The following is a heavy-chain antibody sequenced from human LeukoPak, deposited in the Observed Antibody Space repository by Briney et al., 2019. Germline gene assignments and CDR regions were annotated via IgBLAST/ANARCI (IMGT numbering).Heavy chain of an antibody. Sequence: SETLSLTCAVYGGSFSGYYWSWIRQPPGKGLEWIGEINHSGSTNYNPSLKSRVTISLDTSKNQFSLKLSSVTAADTAVYYCARGTPPLLWFGESYYFDYWGQGTLVTVSS. CDR1: GGSFSGYY. J-gene: IGHJ4*02. D-gene: IGHD3-10*01. CDR2: INHSGST. V-gene: IGHV4-34*01. CDR3: ARGTPPLLWFGESYYFDY.